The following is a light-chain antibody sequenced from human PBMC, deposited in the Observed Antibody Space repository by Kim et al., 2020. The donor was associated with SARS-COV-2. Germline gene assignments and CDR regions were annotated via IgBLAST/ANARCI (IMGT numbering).Light chain of an antibody. V-gene: IGKV3-11*01. J-gene: IGKJ4*01. CDR2: DAS. CDR1: QSVHGL. Sequence: LSPGETAPLSSRASQSVHGLLGWYQQKPGQAPRLLVYDASTRATGIPARFSGSGSGTDFTLTISSLEPDDFAVYYCQQRFNWPLTFGGGTTVDIK. CDR3: QQRFNWPLT.